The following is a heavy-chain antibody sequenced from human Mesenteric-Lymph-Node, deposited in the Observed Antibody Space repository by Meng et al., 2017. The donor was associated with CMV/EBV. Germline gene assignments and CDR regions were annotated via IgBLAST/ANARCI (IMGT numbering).Heavy chain of an antibody. Sequence: SRSGWSGVRQTPEKGLEWIGHIFHRGSTNYNPSFKSRVTISVDKSKNQFSLRLTSVTAADTAVYYCARAGRLISFYYGSGSYPHDYWGQGALVTVSS. CDR2: IFHRGST. CDR1: SRSG. CDR3: ARAGRLISFYYGSGSYPHDY. D-gene: IGHD3-10*01. V-gene: IGHV4-4*02. J-gene: IGHJ4*02.